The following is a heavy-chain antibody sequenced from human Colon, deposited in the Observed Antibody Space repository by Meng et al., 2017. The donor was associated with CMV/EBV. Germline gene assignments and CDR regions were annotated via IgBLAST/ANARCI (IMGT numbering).Heavy chain of an antibody. Sequence: SETLSLTCAVYGGSFSGYYWSWIRQPPGKGLEWIGEINHSGSTNYNPSLKSRVTISVDTSKNQFSLKLSSVTAADTAVYYCARGVHGRFCPGTTCYPVDYWGQGTLVTVSS. CDR1: GGSFSGYY. D-gene: IGHD2-2*01. V-gene: IGHV4-34*01. CDR2: INHSGST. J-gene: IGHJ4*02. CDR3: ARGVHGRFCPGTTCYPVDY.